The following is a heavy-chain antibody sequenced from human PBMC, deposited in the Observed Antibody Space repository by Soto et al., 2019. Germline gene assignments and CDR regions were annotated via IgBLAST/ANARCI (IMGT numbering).Heavy chain of an antibody. Sequence: PSETLSLTCTVSGGSISSGDYYWSWIRQPPGKGLEWIGYIYYSGSTYYNPSLKSRVTISVDTSKNQFSLKLSSVTAADTAVYYCARHPRLGKAAAGNTYYYYGMDVWGQGTTVTVSS. V-gene: IGHV4-30-4*01. D-gene: IGHD6-13*01. CDR3: ARHPRLGKAAAGNTYYYYGMDV. CDR2: IYYSGST. J-gene: IGHJ6*02. CDR1: GGSISSGDYY.